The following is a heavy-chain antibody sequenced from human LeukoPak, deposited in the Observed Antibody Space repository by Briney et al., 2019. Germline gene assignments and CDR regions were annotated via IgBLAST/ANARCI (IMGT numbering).Heavy chain of an antibody. CDR2: IKQDGSEK. CDR1: GFTFSSYW. D-gene: IGHD3-3*01. J-gene: IGHJ5*02. Sequence: GGSLRLSCAASGFTFSSYWMSWVRQAPGKGLEWVAIIKQDGSEKYYVDSAKGRFTISRDNTKNSLYLQMNSLRAEDTAVYYCARDWRLDWFDPRGQGTLVTVSS. V-gene: IGHV3-7*01. CDR3: ARDWRLDWFDP.